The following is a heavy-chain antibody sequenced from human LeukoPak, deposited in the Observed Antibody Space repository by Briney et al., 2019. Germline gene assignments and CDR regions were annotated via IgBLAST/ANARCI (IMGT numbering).Heavy chain of an antibody. Sequence: PSETLSLTCTVSGGSMSNYYWSWIRQPPGRGPEWIAYIFYSESTNYNPSLKSRVTISLDTSKNQFSLMLNSVTAADTAVYYCARDRRWDLLHAFDIWGQGTMVTVSS. CDR3: ARDRRWDLLHAFDI. V-gene: IGHV4-59*01. D-gene: IGHD1-26*01. J-gene: IGHJ3*02. CDR1: GGSMSNYY. CDR2: IFYSEST.